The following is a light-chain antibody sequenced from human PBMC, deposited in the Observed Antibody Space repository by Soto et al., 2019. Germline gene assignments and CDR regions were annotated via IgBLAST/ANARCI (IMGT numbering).Light chain of an antibody. J-gene: IGKJ4*01. V-gene: IGKV3D-20*01. CDR2: DAS. CDR1: QSINNNY. CDR3: RQFDNLIT. Sequence: EMVLTQSPATLSLSPGERATLSCGASQSINNNYLAWYQQKPGLAPRLLIYDASTRAAGIPDRFSGSGSGTDFTLTISRLEPEDFAVYYCRQFDNLITFGGGTKVDIK.